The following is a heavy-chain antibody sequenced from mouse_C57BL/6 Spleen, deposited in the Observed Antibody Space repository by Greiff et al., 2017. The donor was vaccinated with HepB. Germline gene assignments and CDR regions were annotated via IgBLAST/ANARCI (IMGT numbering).Heavy chain of an antibody. CDR3: AREYYYGSSWYFDV. CDR1: GFTFSDYY. Sequence: EVQLVESEGGLVQPGSSMKLSCTASGFTFSDYYMAWVRQVPEKGLEWVANIKYDGSSTYYLDSLKSRFIISGNNAKNILYLQMSSLKSEDTTTYYGAREYYYGSSWYFDVWGTGTTVTVSS. D-gene: IGHD1-1*01. J-gene: IGHJ1*03. V-gene: IGHV5-16*01. CDR2: IKYDGSST.